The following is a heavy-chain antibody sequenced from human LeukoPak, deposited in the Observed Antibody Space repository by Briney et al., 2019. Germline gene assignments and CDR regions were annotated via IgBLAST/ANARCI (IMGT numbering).Heavy chain of an antibody. D-gene: IGHD5-24*01. CDR2: ISYDGKKN. J-gene: IGHJ4*02. Sequence: GGSLRLSCAASGFTFSHFAMHWVRQAPGKGLEWVAVISYDGKKNYYADSVKGRFTLSRDDSKNTLYLQMNSLRAEDTAVYYCAKEGRDGFNYDYWGQGTLVTVSS. CDR1: GFTFSHFA. CDR3: AKEGRDGFNYDY. V-gene: IGHV3-30*18.